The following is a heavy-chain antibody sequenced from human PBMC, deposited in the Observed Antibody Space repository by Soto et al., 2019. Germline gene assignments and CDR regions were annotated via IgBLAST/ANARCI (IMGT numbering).Heavy chain of an antibody. CDR2: LRNKGNSYTT. Sequence: EVQLVDSGGGLVQPGGSLRLSCAASGFTFSDYYLDWVRQAPGKGLEWVGRLRNKGNSYTTEYAASVKGRFTISRDESKNTMYLQLNSLQTEDTAVYYCSRSGSYRPCDYWGQGTLVTVSS. CDR1: GFTFSDYY. D-gene: IGHD1-26*01. CDR3: SRSGSYRPCDY. V-gene: IGHV3-72*01. J-gene: IGHJ4*02.